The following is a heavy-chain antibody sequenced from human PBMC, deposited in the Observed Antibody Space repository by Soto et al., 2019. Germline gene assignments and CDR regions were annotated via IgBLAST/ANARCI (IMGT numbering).Heavy chain of an antibody. V-gene: IGHV3-7*04. CDR3: SGGVGDAF. CDR2: VNQDGSAK. J-gene: IGHJ4*02. D-gene: IGHD3-16*01. CDR1: ESTVRRDW. Sequence: EVHLVESGGGLVQTGGSLRLSCAIYESTVRRDWMNWVRQAPGKGLEWVAHVNQDGSAKYYVDFVKGRFTISRDNANNLLTLQMNRLSAGDTAMYYCSGGVGDAFWGQGTLVTVSS.